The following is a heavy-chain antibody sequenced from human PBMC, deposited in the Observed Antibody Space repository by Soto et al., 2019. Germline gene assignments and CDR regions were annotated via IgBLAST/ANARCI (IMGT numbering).Heavy chain of an antibody. CDR2: INPNSGGT. CDR3: ARGYTGSNHDAFDI. Sequence: ASVKVSCKASGYTFTGYYMHWVRQAPGQGLEWMGWINPNSGGTNYAQKFQGWVTMTRDTSISTAYMELSRLRSDDTAVYYCARGYTGSNHDAFDIWGQGTMVTVSS. CDR1: GYTFTGYY. J-gene: IGHJ3*02. V-gene: IGHV1-2*04. D-gene: IGHD3-16*02.